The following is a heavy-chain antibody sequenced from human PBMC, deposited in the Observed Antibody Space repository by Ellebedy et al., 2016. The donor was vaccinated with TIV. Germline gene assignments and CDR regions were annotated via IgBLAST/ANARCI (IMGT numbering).Heavy chain of an antibody. CDR2: IGASGGDT. J-gene: IGHJ4*02. D-gene: IGHD3-16*01. CDR1: GFTFSSYT. CDR3: AKDLRVGGPDY. Sequence: GGSLRLSXAASGFTFSSYTMSWVRQAPGKGLEWVSAIGASGGDTYYAASVKGRFAISRDNSKNTLYLQINTLRADDTAVYYCAKDLRVGGPDYWGQGTLVTVSS. V-gene: IGHV3-23*01.